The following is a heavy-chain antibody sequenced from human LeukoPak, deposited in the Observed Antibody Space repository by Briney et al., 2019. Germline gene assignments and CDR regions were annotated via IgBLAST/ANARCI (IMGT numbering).Heavy chain of an antibody. Sequence: ASVKVSCKASGYTFTSYYMHWVRQAPGQGLEWMGIINPSGGSTSYAQKFQGRVTMTRNTSISTAYMELSSLRSEDTAVYYCARGPDYGSGSYYFLDYWGQGTLVTVSS. D-gene: IGHD3-10*01. V-gene: IGHV1-46*01. CDR1: GYTFTSYY. CDR2: INPSGGST. CDR3: ARGPDYGSGSYYFLDY. J-gene: IGHJ4*02.